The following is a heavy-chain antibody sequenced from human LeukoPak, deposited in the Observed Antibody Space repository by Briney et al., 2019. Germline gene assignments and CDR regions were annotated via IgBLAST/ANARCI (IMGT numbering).Heavy chain of an antibody. J-gene: IGHJ4*02. Sequence: ASVKVSCKASGYTFTSYDINWVRQATGQGLEGMGWMNPNSGNTGYAQKFQGRVTITRNTSISTAYMELSSLRSGDTAVYYCARGRRAAAGTDYWGQGTLVTVSS. D-gene: IGHD6-13*01. V-gene: IGHV1-8*03. CDR2: MNPNSGNT. CDR1: GYTFTSYD. CDR3: ARGRRAAAGTDY.